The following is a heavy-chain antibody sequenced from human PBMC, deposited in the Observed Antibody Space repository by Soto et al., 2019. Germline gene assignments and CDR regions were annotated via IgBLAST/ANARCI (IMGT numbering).Heavy chain of an antibody. CDR2: FYPGDSVS. CDR3: ARINQRGYERPYGMDV. D-gene: IGHD5-18*01. V-gene: IGHV5-51*01. J-gene: IGHJ6*02. Sequence: PGESLKISCEGSGYTFNIYWIGWVRQMPGKGLEWMGIFYPGDSVSRYSPSFQGQVTISVDKSINTACLQWRSLKASDTAIYYCARINQRGYERPYGMDVWSQGTTVTVSS. CDR1: GYTFNIYW.